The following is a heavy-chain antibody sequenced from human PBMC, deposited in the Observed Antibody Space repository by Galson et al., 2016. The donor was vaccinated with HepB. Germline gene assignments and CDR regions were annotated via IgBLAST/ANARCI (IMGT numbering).Heavy chain of an antibody. CDR2: IYTNGGP. V-gene: IGHV4-61*02. CDR3: ARTTISAHPYFDY. J-gene: IGHJ4*02. CDR1: GVSISSVSYY. D-gene: IGHD2-21*02. Sequence: TLSLTCTVSGVSISSVSYYWGWIRQLAGKGLEWIGRIYTNGGPNYNPSLKSRVTISIDSSENQFFLNLTSVTAADTAVYYCARTTISAHPYFDYWGQGTLDSASS.